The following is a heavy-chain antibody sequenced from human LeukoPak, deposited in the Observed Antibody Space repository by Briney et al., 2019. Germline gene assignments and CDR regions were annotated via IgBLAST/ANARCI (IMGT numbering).Heavy chain of an antibody. CDR2: IYYSGST. CDR1: GGSIRSGDYY. V-gene: IGHV4-30-4*01. CDR3: ARRSGSYYFDY. Sequence: TSETLSLTCTVSGGSIRSGDYYWSWIRQPPGKGLEWIGYIYYSGSTYYNPSLKSRVTISVDTSKNQFSLKLSSVTAADTAVYYCARRSGSYYFDYWGQGTLVTVSS. J-gene: IGHJ4*02. D-gene: IGHD3-10*01.